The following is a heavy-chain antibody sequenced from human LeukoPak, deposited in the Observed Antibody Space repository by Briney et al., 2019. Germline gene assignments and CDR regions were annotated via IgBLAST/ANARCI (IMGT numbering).Heavy chain of an antibody. J-gene: IGHJ6*03. CDR2: IYYSGST. Sequence: SETLSLTCTVSGGSISSSSYYWGWIRQPPGKGLEWIGSIYYSGSTYYNPSLKSRVTISVDTSKNQFSLKLSSVTAADTAVYYCAGGNYDRKGDYYYMDVWGKGTTVTVSS. CDR1: GGSISSSSYY. D-gene: IGHD1-7*01. V-gene: IGHV4-39*07. CDR3: AGGNYDRKGDYYYMDV.